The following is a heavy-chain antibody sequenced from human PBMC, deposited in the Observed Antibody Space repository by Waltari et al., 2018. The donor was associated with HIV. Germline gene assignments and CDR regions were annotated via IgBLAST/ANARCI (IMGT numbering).Heavy chain of an antibody. CDR3: ARRIGVVGASDGFDI. CDR1: GFAFTSYW. Sequence: EPQLVQSGAEVKKPGESLKISCKAFGFAFTSYWIGWVRQTPGKGLEWGGGNYPADSDIRKSPSFQGHVTMSADKSTTTAYLQWSSLKASDSGLYFCARRIGVVGASDGFDIWGQGTMVTVSS. D-gene: IGHD1-26*01. V-gene: IGHV5-51*01. CDR2: NYPADSDI. J-gene: IGHJ3*02.